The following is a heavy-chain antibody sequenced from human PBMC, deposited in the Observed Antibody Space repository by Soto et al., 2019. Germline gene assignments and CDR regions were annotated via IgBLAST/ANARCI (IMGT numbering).Heavy chain of an antibody. J-gene: IGHJ5*02. D-gene: IGHD2-2*01. CDR1: GGTISRYY. CDR3: ARDPAYCSSTSCRNWFDP. Sequence: SETLSLTCTVPGGTISRYYWSWIRQPPGKGLEWIGYIYYSGSTNYNPSLKSRVTISVDTSKNQFSLKLSSVTAADTAVYYCARDPAYCSSTSCRNWFDPWGQGTLVTVSS. CDR2: IYYSGST. V-gene: IGHV4-59*01.